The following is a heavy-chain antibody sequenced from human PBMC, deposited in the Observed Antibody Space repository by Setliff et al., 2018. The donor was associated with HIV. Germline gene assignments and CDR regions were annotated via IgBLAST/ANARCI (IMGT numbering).Heavy chain of an antibody. CDR3: ARVGDYGSGGWFDP. J-gene: IGHJ5*02. V-gene: IGHV4-39*07. CDR2: IYYSGST. CDR1: GGSISSGTYY. D-gene: IGHD3-10*01. Sequence: SETLSLTCTVSGGSISSGTYYWGWIRQPPGKGLERIGSIYYSGSTYYNPSLKSRITISVDTSKNQFSLKLSSVTAADTAVYYCARVGDYGSGGWFDPWGQGTLVTVSS.